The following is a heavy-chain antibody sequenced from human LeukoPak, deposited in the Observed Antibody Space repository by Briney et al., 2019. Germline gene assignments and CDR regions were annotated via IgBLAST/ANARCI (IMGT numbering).Heavy chain of an antibody. CDR1: GGSISSGSSY. Sequence: PSQTLSLTCTVSGGSISSGSSYWSWIRQPAGKGLEWIGRIYTSGSTDYNPSLKSRVTISVDTSKNQFSLKLNSVTAADTGVYFCARGPYYCSGTSCLNWFDPWGQGTLVTVSS. V-gene: IGHV4-61*02. J-gene: IGHJ5*02. D-gene: IGHD2-2*01. CDR2: IYTSGST. CDR3: ARGPYYCSGTSCLNWFDP.